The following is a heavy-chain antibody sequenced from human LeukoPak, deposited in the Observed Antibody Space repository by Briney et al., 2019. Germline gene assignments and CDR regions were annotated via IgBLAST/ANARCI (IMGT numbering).Heavy chain of an antibody. D-gene: IGHD5-18*01. CDR1: GFTFSSYA. V-gene: IGHV3-23*01. CDR3: AKDTALGSKAPLDY. J-gene: IGHJ4*02. Sequence: GGSLRLSCAASGFTFSSYAMSWVRQAPGKGLEWVSAISGSCGSTYYADSVKGRFTISRDNSKNTLYLQMNSLRAEDTAVYYCAKDTALGSKAPLDYWGQGTLVTVSS. CDR2: ISGSCGST.